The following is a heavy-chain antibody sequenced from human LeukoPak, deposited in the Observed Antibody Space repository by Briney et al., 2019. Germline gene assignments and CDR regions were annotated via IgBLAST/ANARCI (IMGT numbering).Heavy chain of an antibody. V-gene: IGHV1-46*01. CDR2: LNPSGGSS. Sequence: ASVKVSCKASGYTVTSYYMHWVRQAPGQGLEWMGILNPSGGSSSYAQKFQGRATLTRATSTSTVYMELSSLRSEDTAVYYCAKGIWSAGSQPQDFDYWGQGTLVTVSS. J-gene: IGHJ4*02. CDR1: GYTVTSYY. D-gene: IGHD6-19*01. CDR3: AKGIWSAGSQPQDFDY.